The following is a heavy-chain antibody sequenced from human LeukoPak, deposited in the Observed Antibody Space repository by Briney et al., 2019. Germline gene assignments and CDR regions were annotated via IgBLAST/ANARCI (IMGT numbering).Heavy chain of an antibody. Sequence: GASVKVSCTASGGTFSSHAISWVRQAPGQGLEWMGRIIPILGIANYAQKFQGRVTITADKSTSTAYMELSSLRSEDTAVYYCARGYIVVVPAAINERGYYYYGMDVWGQGTTVTVSS. D-gene: IGHD2-2*01. J-gene: IGHJ6*02. CDR2: IIPILGIA. CDR3: ARGYIVVVPAAINERGYYYYGMDV. CDR1: GGTFSSHA. V-gene: IGHV1-69*04.